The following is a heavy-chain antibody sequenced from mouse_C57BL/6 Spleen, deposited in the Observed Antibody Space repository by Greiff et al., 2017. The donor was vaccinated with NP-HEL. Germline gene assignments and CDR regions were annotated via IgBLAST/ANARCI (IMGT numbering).Heavy chain of an antibody. CDR1: GFTFSDYY. CDR2: INYDGSST. CDR3: ARYGGFYFDY. J-gene: IGHJ2*01. V-gene: IGHV5-16*01. Sequence: DVKLVESEGGLVQPGSSMKLSCTASGFTFSDYYMAWVRQVPEKGLEWVANINYDGSSTYYLASLKSRFIISRDNAKNNLYLQMSSLKSEDTATYYLARYGGFYFDYWGQGTTLTVSS. D-gene: IGHD1-1*02.